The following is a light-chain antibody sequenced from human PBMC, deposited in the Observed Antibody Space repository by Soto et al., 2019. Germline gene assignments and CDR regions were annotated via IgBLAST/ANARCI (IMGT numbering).Light chain of an antibody. Sequence: EIVLTQSPGTLSLSPGERATLSCRASQSVSSSYLAWYQQKPGQAPRLLIYGASSRATGIPDRFSGSGSGTDFTLTISRLEPEDFAVYYCPQYGSSPSTFGQGTNVDIK. CDR1: QSVSSSY. V-gene: IGKV3-20*01. CDR3: PQYGSSPST. J-gene: IGKJ1*01. CDR2: GAS.